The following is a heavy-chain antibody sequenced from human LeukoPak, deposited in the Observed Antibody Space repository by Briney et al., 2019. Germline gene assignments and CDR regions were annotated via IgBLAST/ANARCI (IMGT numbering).Heavy chain of an antibody. CDR3: ARGGYYYDSSGYSHLPDY. CDR1: GYTFTSYA. V-gene: IGHV1-69*13. D-gene: IGHD3-22*01. CDR2: IIPIVGTT. Sequence: ASVKVSCKASGYTFTSYAMHWVRQAPGQGLEWMGGIIPIVGTTNYAQLFQGRVTITADESTSTAYMELSSLRSEDTAVYYCARGGYYYDSSGYSHLPDYWGQGTLVTVSA. J-gene: IGHJ4*02.